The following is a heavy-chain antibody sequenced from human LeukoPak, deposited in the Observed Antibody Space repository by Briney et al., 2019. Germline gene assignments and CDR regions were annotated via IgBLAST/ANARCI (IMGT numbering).Heavy chain of an antibody. D-gene: IGHD6-6*01. V-gene: IGHV3-7*04. CDR3: ARDVRPDY. Sequence: GGSLRLSCAGSGFTFSSYAMSWVRQAPGEGLEWVANIKQDGTEKYYMDSVKGRFSISRDNAKNSLYLQMNALRAEDTAVYYCARDVRPDYWGQGTLVTVST. CDR2: IKQDGTEK. CDR1: GFTFSSYA. J-gene: IGHJ4*02.